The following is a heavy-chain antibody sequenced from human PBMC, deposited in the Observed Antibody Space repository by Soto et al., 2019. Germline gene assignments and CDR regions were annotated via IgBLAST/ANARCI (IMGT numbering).Heavy chain of an antibody. V-gene: IGHV2-5*02. J-gene: IGHJ5*02. CDR3: ASRCRWSSKWDSVWFGP. CDR2: IYWDDDK. CDR1: GFSLRTSGVG. Sequence: QITLEESGPARVNPTQALALTCNFSGFSLRTSGVGVGWIRQSPGKGLEWLAVIYWDDDKCYNPSLRTRLTVTKDTSKNQGALLLHNADPVDTATYCCASRCRWSSKWDSVWFGPWGQGILVTVSS. D-gene: IGHD1-26*01.